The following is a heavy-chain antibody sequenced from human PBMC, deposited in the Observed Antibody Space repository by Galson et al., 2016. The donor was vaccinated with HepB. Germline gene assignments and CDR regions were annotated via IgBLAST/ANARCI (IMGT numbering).Heavy chain of an antibody. V-gene: IGHV4-31*03. CDR1: GGSITSGHFY. J-gene: IGHJ3*01. CDR3: ARSGYKYGSDAFDL. Sequence: TLSLTCTVSGGSITSGHFYWNWIRHHPGKGLEWIGHISFSGSTHYNLSLKSRLTISLDMANNQFSLNLKSVTAADTAVYYCARSGYKYGSDAFDLWGQGTMVTVSS. CDR2: ISFSGST. D-gene: IGHD5-18*01.